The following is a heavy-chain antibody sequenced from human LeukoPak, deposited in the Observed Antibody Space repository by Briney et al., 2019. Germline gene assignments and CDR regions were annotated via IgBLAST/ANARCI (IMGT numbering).Heavy chain of an antibody. CDR3: ARLSRLKWELDY. J-gene: IGHJ4*02. CDR1: GYTFTSYD. CDR2: MNPNSGNT. Sequence: ASVKVSCKASGYTFTSYDINWVRQATGQGLEWMGWMNPNSGNTGYAQKFQGRVTMTRNTSISTAYMELSSLRSEDTAVYYCARLSRLKWELDYWGQGTLVTVSS. D-gene: IGHD1-26*01. V-gene: IGHV1-8*01.